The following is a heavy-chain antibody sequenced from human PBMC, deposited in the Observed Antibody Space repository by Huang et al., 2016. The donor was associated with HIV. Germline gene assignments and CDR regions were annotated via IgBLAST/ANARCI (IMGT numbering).Heavy chain of an antibody. CDR3: ARDGYNYAFDY. Sequence: QVQLVESGGGVVQPGGSLGLSCAASGFTFSKYVIPWVRQAPGKGLEWVAFIWHDGSNEYYADSVKGRFTISRDNSKTLYLQMKSLRAEDTAVYYCARDGYNYAFDYWGQGTLVTVSS. J-gene: IGHJ4*02. CDR2: IWHDGSNE. V-gene: IGHV3-30*02. D-gene: IGHD5-12*01. CDR1: GFTFSKYV.